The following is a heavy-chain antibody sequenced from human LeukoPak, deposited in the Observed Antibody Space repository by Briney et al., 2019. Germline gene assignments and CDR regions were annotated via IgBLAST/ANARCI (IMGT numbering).Heavy chain of an antibody. CDR2: IKQDGSEK. Sequence: PGGSLRLSCAASGFTFSSYWMSWVRQAPGKGLEWVANIKQDGSEKYYVDSVKGRFTISRDNAKNSLYLQMNSLRAEDTAVYYCARVVLEGSSGWFDPWGQGTLVTVSS. D-gene: IGHD2-21*01. J-gene: IGHJ5*02. CDR1: GFTFSSYW. CDR3: ARVVLEGSSGWFDP. V-gene: IGHV3-7*01.